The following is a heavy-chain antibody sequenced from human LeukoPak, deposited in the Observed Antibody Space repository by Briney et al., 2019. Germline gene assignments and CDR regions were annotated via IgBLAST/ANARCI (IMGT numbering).Heavy chain of an antibody. J-gene: IGHJ4*02. D-gene: IGHD2-21*01. CDR3: ARGELFCGGDCYGF. CDR2: INPNSGGT. V-gene: IGHV1-2*02. CDR1: GYTFTGYY. Sequence: GASVKVSCKASGYTFTGYYMHWVRQAPGQGLEWMGWINPNSGGTNYAQKFQGRVTMTRDTSISTAYMELSRPRSDDTAVYYCARGELFCGGDCYGFWGQGTLVTVSS.